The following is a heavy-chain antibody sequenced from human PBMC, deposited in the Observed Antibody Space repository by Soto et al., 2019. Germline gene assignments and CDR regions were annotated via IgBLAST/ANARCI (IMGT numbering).Heavy chain of an antibody. V-gene: IGHV1-3*01. CDR3: AMGKGMEENYFYYGLDI. CDR1: GYTFSTHA. J-gene: IGHJ6*02. Sequence: ASVKVSCKASGYTFSTHAIHWVRQAPGQSLEWMVCLNGGTGQTKHSHRFQDRVSITRDTSASTAYMELSSLRSEDTAVYYCAMGKGMEENYFYYGLDIWGQGTTVNVSS. CDR2: LNGGTGQT. D-gene: IGHD7-27*01.